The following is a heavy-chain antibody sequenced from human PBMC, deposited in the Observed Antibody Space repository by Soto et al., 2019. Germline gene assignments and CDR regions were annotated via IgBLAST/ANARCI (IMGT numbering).Heavy chain of an antibody. CDR1: GGTLSDYA. CDR2: IMPTVDSA. J-gene: IGHJ6*02. Sequence: QVQLVQSGAEVKTPGSSVKVSCKASGGTLSDYAISWVRQAPGQGLEWMGGIMPTVDSANYAQNFQGRVTMSADASTSRGTVALRSIRSDDTAVYFFAVAAVREIIAQEPSGIAVWDQGTTFIVSS. D-gene: IGHD1-1*01. V-gene: IGHV1-69*01. CDR3: AVAAVREIIAQEPSGIAV.